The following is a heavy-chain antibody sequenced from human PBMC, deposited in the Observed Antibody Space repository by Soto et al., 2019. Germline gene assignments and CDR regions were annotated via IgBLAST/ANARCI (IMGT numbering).Heavy chain of an antibody. CDR3: ASGRGYSGYDLNY. CDR2: IYSGGST. V-gene: IGHV3-53*01. CDR1: GFTVSSNY. Sequence: PGGSLRLSCAASGFTVSSNYMSWVRQAPGKGLEWVSVIYSGGSTYYADSVKGRFTISRDNSKNTLHLQMNSLRAEDTAMYYCASGRGYSGYDLNYWGQGTLVTVSS. D-gene: IGHD5-12*01. J-gene: IGHJ4*02.